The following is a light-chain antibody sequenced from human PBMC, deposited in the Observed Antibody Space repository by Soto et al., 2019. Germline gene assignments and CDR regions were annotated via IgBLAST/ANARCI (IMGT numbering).Light chain of an antibody. V-gene: IGKV1-39*01. CDR1: QNSSNY. CDR3: QQSYSTPRT. Sequence: DIQMTQSPSSLSASVGDRVTITCRASQNSSNYLNWYQQKPGKAPKLLIYAASSLQSGVPSRFSGSGSGTDFTIHISSLQPEDFATYYCQQSYSTPRTFGQGTKLEIK. J-gene: IGKJ2*01. CDR2: AAS.